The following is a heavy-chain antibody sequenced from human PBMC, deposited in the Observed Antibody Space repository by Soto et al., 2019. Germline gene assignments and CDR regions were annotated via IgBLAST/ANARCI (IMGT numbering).Heavy chain of an antibody. D-gene: IGHD2-2*01. J-gene: IGHJ5*02. Sequence: QVQLQESGPGLVKPSETLSLTCTVSGGSISRYYWTWIRQPPGKGLEWIGYIYYNGSTNYNPSLKSRVIISVDTSKNQFSLKLSSVTAAGTAVYYCARRVPAGGWNWFHPWGQGTLVTVSS. CDR1: GGSISRYY. CDR3: ARRVPAGGWNWFHP. V-gene: IGHV4-59*01. CDR2: IYYNGST.